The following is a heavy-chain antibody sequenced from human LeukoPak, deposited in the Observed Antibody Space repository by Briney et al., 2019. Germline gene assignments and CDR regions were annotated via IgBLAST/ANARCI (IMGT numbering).Heavy chain of an antibody. D-gene: IGHD2-2*01. J-gene: IGHJ3*02. Sequence: PGGSLRLSCAASGFTFSTYSMNWVRQAPGKGLEWVSSISSSSSYIYYADSVKGRFTISRDNAKNSLYLQMNSLRAEDTAVYYCARDQCSSTSCYGPDASDIWGQRTMVPVSS. V-gene: IGHV3-21*01. CDR3: ARDQCSSTSCYGPDASDI. CDR2: ISSSSSYI. CDR1: GFTFSTYS.